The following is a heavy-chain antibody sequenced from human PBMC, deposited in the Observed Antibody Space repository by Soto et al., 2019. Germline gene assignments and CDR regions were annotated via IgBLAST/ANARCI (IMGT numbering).Heavy chain of an antibody. CDR3: ARQKATYYNFYGMDV. CDR2: IHPGESDT. V-gene: IGHV5-51*01. J-gene: IGHJ6*02. CDR1: GYSFTTYW. Sequence: GESWMISCTSYGYSFTTYWIAWLLQMPGKGLECMGSIHPGESDTRYSPSFQGQVTISADRYITTAYLQWISLKASDTAMDYCARQKATYYNFYGMDVGGQGNTVDASS.